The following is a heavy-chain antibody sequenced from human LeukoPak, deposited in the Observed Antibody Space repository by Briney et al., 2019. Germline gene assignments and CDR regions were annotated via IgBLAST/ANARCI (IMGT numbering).Heavy chain of an antibody. V-gene: IGHV4-39*07. D-gene: IGHD5-18*01. Sequence: PSETLSLTCTVSGGSISSSSYYWGWIRQPPGKGLEWIGSIYYSGSTYYNPSLKSRVTISVDASKNQFSLKLSSVTAADTAVYYCAYSYGYSPLYAFDIWGQGTMVTVSS. J-gene: IGHJ3*02. CDR2: IYYSGST. CDR1: GGSISSSSYY. CDR3: AYSYGYSPLYAFDI.